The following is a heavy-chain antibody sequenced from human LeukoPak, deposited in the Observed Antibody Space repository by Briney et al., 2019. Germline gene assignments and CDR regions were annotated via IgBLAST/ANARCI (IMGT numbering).Heavy chain of an antibody. CDR2: TYYRSKWYT. V-gene: IGHV6-1*01. CDR3: SRSPDTAMVN. D-gene: IGHD5-18*01. Sequence: SQTLSLTCAISGDSVSSNSAAWNWIRQSPSRGLEWLGRTYYRSKWYTNYAVSVRSRITINPDTSKNRISLQLNSVTPDDTAVYYCSRSPDTAMVNWGQGTLVTVSS. CDR1: GDSVSSNSAA. J-gene: IGHJ4*02.